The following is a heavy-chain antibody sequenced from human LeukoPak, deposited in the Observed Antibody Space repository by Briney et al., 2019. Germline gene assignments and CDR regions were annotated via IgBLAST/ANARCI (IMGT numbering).Heavy chain of an antibody. CDR3: AREMWYDYVWGSYRYSDY. V-gene: IGHV4-34*01. Sequence: SETLSLTCAVYGGSFSGYYWSWIRQPPGKGLEWIGYIYHSGSTYYNPSLKSRVTMSVDTSKNQFSLKLSSVTAADTAVYYCAREMWYDYVWGSYRYSDYWGQGTLVTVSS. CDR2: IYHSGST. CDR1: GGSFSGYY. D-gene: IGHD3-16*02. J-gene: IGHJ4*02.